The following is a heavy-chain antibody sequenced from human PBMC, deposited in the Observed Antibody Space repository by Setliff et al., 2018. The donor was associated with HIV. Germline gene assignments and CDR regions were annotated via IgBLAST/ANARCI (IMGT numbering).Heavy chain of an antibody. V-gene: IGHV1-18*01. D-gene: IGHD3-10*01. Sequence: ASVKVSCKASGYTFSSFAMSWVRQAPGQGLEWVAWISGYNGHTNYAQRFQGRVTVTTDTSTSTAYMELRSLRSEDTAVYYCARDGWELDRGRADYFDYWGQGALVTVSS. CDR1: GYTFSSFA. CDR2: ISGYNGHT. J-gene: IGHJ4*02. CDR3: ARDGWELDRGRADYFDY.